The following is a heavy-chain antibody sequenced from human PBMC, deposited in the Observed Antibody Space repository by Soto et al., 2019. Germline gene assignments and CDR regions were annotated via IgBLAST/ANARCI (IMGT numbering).Heavy chain of an antibody. D-gene: IGHD3-22*01. J-gene: IGHJ4*02. V-gene: IGHV1-18*01. CDR3: ARDGDYDSSGYSAWADY. CDR2: ISAYNGNT. Sequence: QVQLVQSGAEVKKPGASVKVSCKASGYTFTSYGISWVRQAPGQGLEWMGWISAYNGNTNYAQKLQGRVTMTTDTSTSTAYMELRSLRSDTAVYYCARDGDYDSSGYSAWADYWGQGTLVTVSS. CDR1: GYTFTSYG.